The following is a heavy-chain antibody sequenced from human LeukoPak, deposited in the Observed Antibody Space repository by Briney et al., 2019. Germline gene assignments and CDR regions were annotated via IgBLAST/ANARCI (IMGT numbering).Heavy chain of an antibody. CDR2: IKQDGSEK. V-gene: IGHV3-7*03. Sequence: GGSLRLSCAASGFTFSSYWMSWVRQAPGKGLEWVANIKQDGSEKYYVDSVKGRFTISRDNAKNSLYLQMNSLRAEDTALYYCARVPGELGYYYYYMDVWGKGTTVTVSS. CDR3: ARVPGELGYYYYYMDV. D-gene: IGHD1-26*01. J-gene: IGHJ6*03. CDR1: GFTFSSYW.